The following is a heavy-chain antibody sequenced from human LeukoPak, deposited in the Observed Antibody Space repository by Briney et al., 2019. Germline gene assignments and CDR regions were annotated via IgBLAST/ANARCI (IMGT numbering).Heavy chain of an antibody. CDR1: SGSISSSNYF. J-gene: IGHJ5*02. D-gene: IGHD3-10*01. V-gene: IGHV4-39*07. CDR3: ARVPLLWFGGLNWFDP. Sequence: PSETLSLTCTVSSGSISSSNYFWGWIRQPPGKGLEWIGIIYYVGNTYYNPSLKSRVTISVDTSKNQFSLKLSSVTAADTAVYYCARVPLLWFGGLNWFDPWGQGTLVTVSS. CDR2: IYYVGNT.